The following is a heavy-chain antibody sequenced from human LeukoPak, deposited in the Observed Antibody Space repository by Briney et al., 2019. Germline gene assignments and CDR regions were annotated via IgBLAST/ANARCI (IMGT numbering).Heavy chain of an antibody. CDR2: INHSGST. V-gene: IGHV4-34*01. CDR3: ARGYDYGGNSGGFDC. CDR1: GGSFSGYY. J-gene: IGHJ4*02. Sequence: PSETLSLTCAVYGGSFSGYYWSWIRQPPGKGLEWIGEINHSGSTNYNPSLKSRVTISVDTSKNQFSLKLSSVTAADTAVYYCARGYDYGGNSGGFDCWGQGSLDAVCS. D-gene: IGHD4-23*01.